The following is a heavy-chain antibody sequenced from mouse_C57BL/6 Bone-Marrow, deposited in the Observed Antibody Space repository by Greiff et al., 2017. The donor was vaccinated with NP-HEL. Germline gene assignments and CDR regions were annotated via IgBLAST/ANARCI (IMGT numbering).Heavy chain of an antibody. Sequence: VKLMESGPGLVAPSPSLSISCTVSGFTLTSYGVSWVRQPPGKGLEWLGVIWGDGSTNYNSALISRLSISKDNSKSQVFLKLNSLQTDDTASYYCAKVSGFAYWGQGTLVTVSA. CDR3: AKVSGFAY. CDR1: GFTLTSYG. V-gene: IGHV2-3*01. CDR2: IWGDGST. J-gene: IGHJ3*01.